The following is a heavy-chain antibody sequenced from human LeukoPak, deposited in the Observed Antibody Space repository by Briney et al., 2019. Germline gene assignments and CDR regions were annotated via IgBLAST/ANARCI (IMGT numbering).Heavy chain of an antibody. CDR2: IYHSGST. D-gene: IGHD3-22*01. Sequence: SQTPSLTCAVSGGSISSGGYSWSWIRQPPGKGLEWIGYIYHSGSTYYNPSLKSRVTISVDRSKNQFSLKLSSVTAPDTAVYYCARTYYYDSSGYYEWYFDLWGRGTLVTVSS. CDR3: ARTYYYDSSGYYEWYFDL. J-gene: IGHJ2*01. CDR1: GGSISSGGYS. V-gene: IGHV4-30-2*01.